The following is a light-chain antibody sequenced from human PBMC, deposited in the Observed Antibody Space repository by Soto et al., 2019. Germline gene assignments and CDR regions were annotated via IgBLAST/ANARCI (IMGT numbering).Light chain of an antibody. CDR3: ISYTSKSTWV. V-gene: IGLV2-14*01. CDR1: SSDVGGYNY. CDR2: EVS. J-gene: IGLJ2*01. Sequence: QSALTQPASVSGSPGQSITISCTGTSSDVGGYNYVSWFQQHPGIVPKLMIYEVSNRPSGVSNRFSGSKSVNTASLTISGLPSDDEAYYYCISYTSKSTWVFGGGTKLTVL.